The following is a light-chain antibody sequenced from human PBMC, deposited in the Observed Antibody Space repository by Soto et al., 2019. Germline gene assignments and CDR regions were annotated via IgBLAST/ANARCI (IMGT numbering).Light chain of an antibody. CDR2: DAS. CDR1: DDINNY. CDR3: QQYDDLPYT. J-gene: IGKJ2*01. V-gene: IGKV1-33*01. Sequence: DIQMTQSPSSLSASVGDRVTIACQASDDINNYLSWFQQKPGKAPKLLIYDASKLEAGVPSRFSGSGSEADFTFTITSLQAEDTATYFCQQYDDLPYTFGQGTKLEIK.